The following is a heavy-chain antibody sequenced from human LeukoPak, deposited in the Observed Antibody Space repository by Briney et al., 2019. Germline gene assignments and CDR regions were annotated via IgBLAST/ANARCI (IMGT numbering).Heavy chain of an antibody. D-gene: IGHD3-22*01. CDR3: AREAKYYYEP. CDR2: INHSGST. Sequence: SETLSLTCAVYGGSFSGYYRSWIRQPPGKGLEWIGEINHSGSTNYNPSLKSRVTISVDTSKNQFSLKLSSVTAADTAVYYCAREAKYYYEPWGQGTLVTVSS. J-gene: IGHJ4*02. V-gene: IGHV4-34*01. CDR1: GGSFSGYY.